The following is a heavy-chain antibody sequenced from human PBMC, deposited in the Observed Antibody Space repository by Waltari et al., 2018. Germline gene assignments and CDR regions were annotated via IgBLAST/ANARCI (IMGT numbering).Heavy chain of an antibody. V-gene: IGHV3-7*01. CDR1: GFTFSRYW. Sequence: EVQLVESGGGLVQPGGSLRLSCAASGFTFSRYWMVWVRQAPGKGLGWGAKIKEEGGEKYYVDSVKGRFAISRDNADNSLYLQMNSLRAEDTAVYYCVRDGMRGGDFDYWGQGTLVTVSS. CDR2: IKEEGGEK. J-gene: IGHJ4*02. D-gene: IGHD3-10*01. CDR3: VRDGMRGGDFDY.